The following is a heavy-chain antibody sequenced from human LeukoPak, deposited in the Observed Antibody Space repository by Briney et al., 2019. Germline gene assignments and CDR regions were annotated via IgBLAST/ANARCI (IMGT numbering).Heavy chain of an antibody. D-gene: IGHD2-2*01. Sequence: GGSLRLSCVASGFIFRNAWMNWVRQAPGKGLEWVSSITSSSTYIYYGDSVKGRFTISRDNAKNSLYLQMNSLRAEDTAVYYCARRYCSSTNCYAFESWGQGTLVTVSS. CDR3: ARRYCSSTNCYAFES. J-gene: IGHJ4*02. CDR1: GFIFRNAW. CDR2: ITSSSTYI. V-gene: IGHV3-21*01.